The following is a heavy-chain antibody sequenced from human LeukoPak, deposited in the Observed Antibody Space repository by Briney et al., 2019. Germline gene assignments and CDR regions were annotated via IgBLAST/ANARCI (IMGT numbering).Heavy chain of an antibody. V-gene: IGHV1-18*01. CDR3: ARDSSSWYLLYYYYYYMDV. D-gene: IGHD6-13*01. CDR1: GYTFTSYG. CDR2: ISAYNGNT. Sequence: GASVKVSCKASGYTFTSYGISWVRQAPGQGLEWMGWISAYNGNTNYAQKLQGRVTMTTDTSTSTAYMELRSLRSDDTAVYYCARDSSSWYLLYYYYYYMDVWGKGTTVTVSS. J-gene: IGHJ6*03.